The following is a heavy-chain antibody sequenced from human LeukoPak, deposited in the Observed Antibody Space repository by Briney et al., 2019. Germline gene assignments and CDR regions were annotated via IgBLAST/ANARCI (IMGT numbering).Heavy chain of an antibody. V-gene: IGHV5-51*01. Sequence: GESLKISCKGSGYSFTSYWIGWVRQVPGKGLEWMGIIYPGDSDTRYSPSFQGQVTISADKSISTAYLQWSSLKASDTAMYYCARANYDFWSGYYPDAFDIWGQGTMVTVSS. D-gene: IGHD3-3*01. CDR2: IYPGDSDT. CDR3: ARANYDFWSGYYPDAFDI. CDR1: GYSFTSYW. J-gene: IGHJ3*02.